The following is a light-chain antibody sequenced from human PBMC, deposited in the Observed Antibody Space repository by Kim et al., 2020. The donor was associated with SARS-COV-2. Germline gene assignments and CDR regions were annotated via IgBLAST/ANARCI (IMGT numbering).Light chain of an antibody. V-gene: IGKV1-6*01. CDR1: QGIRND. CDR2: AAS. Sequence: ASEGDRVTIACRTSQGIRNDLGWYQQKPGKAPKLLIYAASSLQSGVPSRFSGSGSGTDFTLTISSLQPEDCATNYCLQDYNYPWTFGQGTKVDIK. CDR3: LQDYNYPWT. J-gene: IGKJ1*01.